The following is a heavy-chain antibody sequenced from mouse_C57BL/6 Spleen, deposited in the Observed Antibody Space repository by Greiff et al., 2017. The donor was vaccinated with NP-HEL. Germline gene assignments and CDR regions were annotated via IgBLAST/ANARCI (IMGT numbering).Heavy chain of an antibody. CDR1: GFTFSNYW. D-gene: IGHD4-1*02. CDR3: TVQLGPYFDY. CDR2: IRLKSDNYAT. J-gene: IGHJ2*01. V-gene: IGHV6-3*01. Sequence: EVKLLESGGGLVQPGGSMKLSCVASGFTFSNYWMNWVRQSPEKGLEWVAQIRLKSDNYATHYAESVKGRFTISRDDSKSSVYLQMNNLRAEDTGIYYCTVQLGPYFDYWGQGTTLTVSS.